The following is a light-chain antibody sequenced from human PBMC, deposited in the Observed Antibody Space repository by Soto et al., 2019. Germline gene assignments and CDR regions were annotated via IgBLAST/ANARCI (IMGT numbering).Light chain of an antibody. CDR1: QTISSW. V-gene: IGKV1-5*03. CDR2: KAS. CDR3: QHYNSYSAA. J-gene: IGKJ1*01. Sequence: DIQMTQSPSTLSGSVGDRVTITCRASQTISSWLAWYQQKPGKAPKLLIYKASTLKNGVPSRFSGSGSGTEFTLAISSLQPDDFATYYCQHYNSYSAAFGQGTKVELK.